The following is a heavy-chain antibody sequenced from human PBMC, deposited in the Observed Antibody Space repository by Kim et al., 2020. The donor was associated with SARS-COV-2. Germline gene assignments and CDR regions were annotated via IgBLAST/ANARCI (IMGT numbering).Heavy chain of an antibody. J-gene: IGHJ4*02. D-gene: IGHD2-21*01. Sequence: GGSLRLSCAASGFTFSNAWMSWVRQAPGKGLEWVGRIKSKTDGATTDYAAPVKGRLTIPRDDSKTTLYLQMNSLKTEDTAVYDCTTDSARDPAPEWGQGTLVTASS. CDR1: GFTFSNAW. CDR3: TTDSARDPAPE. V-gene: IGHV3-15*01. CDR2: IKSKTDGATT.